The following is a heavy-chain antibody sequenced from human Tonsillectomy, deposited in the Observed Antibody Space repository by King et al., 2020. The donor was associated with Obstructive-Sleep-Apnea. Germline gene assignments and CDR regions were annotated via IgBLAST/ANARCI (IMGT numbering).Heavy chain of an antibody. CDR1: GFTFDDYA. V-gene: IGHV3-9*01. Sequence: VQLVESGGGLVQPGRSLRLSCAASGFTFDDYAMHWVRQAPGKGLEWVSSISWNCGSIGYADSVKGRFTISRDNAKNSLYLQMNSLRAEDTALYYCASSSSWYVFWGQGTLVTVSS. CDR2: ISWNCGSI. CDR3: ASSSSWYVF. D-gene: IGHD6-13*01. J-gene: IGHJ4*02.